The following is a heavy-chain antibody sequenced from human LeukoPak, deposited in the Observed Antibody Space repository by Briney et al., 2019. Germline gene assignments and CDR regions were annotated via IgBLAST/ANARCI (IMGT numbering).Heavy chain of an antibody. Sequence: GGSLRLSCAASGFTFSSYWMHWVRHAPGKGPVWVSRINNDGSGTTYADSVKGRFTSSRDDAKNTLYLQMNSLRAEDTAVYYCVRGGESTWSWGQGTLVTVSS. CDR3: VRGGESTWS. CDR1: GFTFSSYW. CDR2: INNDGSGT. D-gene: IGHD2-15*01. J-gene: IGHJ5*02. V-gene: IGHV3-74*01.